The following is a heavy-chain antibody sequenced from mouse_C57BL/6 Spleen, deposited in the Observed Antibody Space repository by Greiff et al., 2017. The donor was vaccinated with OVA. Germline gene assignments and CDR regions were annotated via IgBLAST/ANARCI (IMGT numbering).Heavy chain of an antibody. CDR3: TRGNLYYGSSYGFAY. J-gene: IGHJ3*01. Sequence: QVQLKESGAELVRPGASVTLSCKASGYTFTDYEMHWVKQTPVHGLEWIGAIDPETGGTAYNQKFKGKAILTADKSSSTAYMELRSLTSEDSAVYYCTRGNLYYGSSYGFAYWGQGTLVTVSA. D-gene: IGHD1-1*01. V-gene: IGHV1-15*01. CDR1: GYTFTDYE. CDR2: IDPETGGT.